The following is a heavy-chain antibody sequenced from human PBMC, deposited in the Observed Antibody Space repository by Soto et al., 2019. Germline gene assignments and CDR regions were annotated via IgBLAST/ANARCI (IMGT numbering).Heavy chain of an antibody. CDR1: GYTFTSYG. CDR3: ARDLYDFWSGYPSPNWFDP. Sequence: GASVKVSCKASGYTFTSYGITWVRQAPGQGLEWMGRISAYNGNTNYAQKLQGRVTMTTDTSTSTAYMELRSLRSDDTAVYYCARDLYDFWSGYPSPNWFDPWGQGTLVTVSS. D-gene: IGHD3-3*01. J-gene: IGHJ5*02. V-gene: IGHV1-18*04. CDR2: ISAYNGNT.